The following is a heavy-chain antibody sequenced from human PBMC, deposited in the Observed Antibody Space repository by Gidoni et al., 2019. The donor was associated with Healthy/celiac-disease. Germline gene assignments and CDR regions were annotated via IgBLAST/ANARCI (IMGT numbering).Heavy chain of an antibody. CDR1: GGSFSGYY. J-gene: IGHJ4*02. Sequence: QVQLQQWGAGLLKPSETLSLTCAVYGGSFSGYYWSWIRQPPGKGLEWIGEINHSGSTNYNPSLKSRVTISVDTSKNQFSLKLSSVTAADTAVYYCARSNYGSGSYPLWGQGTLVTVSS. V-gene: IGHV4-34*01. CDR2: INHSGST. CDR3: ARSNYGSGSYPL. D-gene: IGHD3-10*01.